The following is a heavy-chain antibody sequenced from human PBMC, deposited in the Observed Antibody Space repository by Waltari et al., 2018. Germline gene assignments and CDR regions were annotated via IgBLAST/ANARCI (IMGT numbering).Heavy chain of an antibody. D-gene: IGHD6-6*01. CDR1: AGSISSYY. CDR2: IYYSGST. J-gene: IGHJ4*02. Sequence: QVQLQESGPGLVKPSETLSLTCTVSAGSISSYYWSWIRQPPGKGLEWIGYIYYSGSTNYNPSLKSRVTISVDTSKNQFSLKLSSVTAADTAVYYCGGSSSRTPNFDYWGQGTLVTVSS. V-gene: IGHV4-59*01. CDR3: GGSSSRTPNFDY.